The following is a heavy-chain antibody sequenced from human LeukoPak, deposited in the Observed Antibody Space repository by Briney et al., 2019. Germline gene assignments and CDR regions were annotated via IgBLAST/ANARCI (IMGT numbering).Heavy chain of an antibody. CDR3: AKDGGRGFCSGGGCYSDAFDI. J-gene: IGHJ3*02. D-gene: IGHD2-15*01. Sequence: PGGSLRLSCAASGFTFSTYAMSWVRQAPGKGLEWVSAISGSGGSTYYADSVKGRFTISRDNSKNTLYLQMTSLRAEDTAVYYCAKDGGRGFCSGGGCYSDAFDIWGQGTMVTVSS. CDR2: ISGSGGST. V-gene: IGHV3-23*01. CDR1: GFTFSTYA.